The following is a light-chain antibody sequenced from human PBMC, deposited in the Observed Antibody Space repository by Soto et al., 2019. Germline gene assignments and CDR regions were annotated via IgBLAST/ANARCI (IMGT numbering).Light chain of an antibody. J-gene: IGKJ1*01. V-gene: IGKV3-15*01. CDR2: GAS. CDR3: QQYNKWPLT. CDR1: QSVSMD. Sequence: EIVMTQSPATLSVSPGERAPLSSRASQSVSMDLAWYQQTPGQAPRLLIYGASTWASGIPVRFSGSASGTEFTLTISSLQSEDFTVYYCQQYNKWPLTFGQGTKVDI.